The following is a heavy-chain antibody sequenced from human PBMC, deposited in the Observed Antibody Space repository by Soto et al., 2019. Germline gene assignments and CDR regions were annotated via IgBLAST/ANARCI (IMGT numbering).Heavy chain of an antibody. CDR2: VYHTGGT. D-gene: IGHD3-10*01. Sequence: QVQLQQSGPGLVKPSETLSLTCTVSSGPSSSHNWGWIRQTPGRGLEWIGYVYHTGGTSYNPSLNSRVTVSADSSTNPFSLTLTSVTAAETAFYYCGRQGIGDLHGLVDVWGQGTTVTVS. CDR3: GRQGIGDLHGLVDV. CDR1: SGPSSSHN. J-gene: IGHJ6*02. V-gene: IGHV4-59*08.